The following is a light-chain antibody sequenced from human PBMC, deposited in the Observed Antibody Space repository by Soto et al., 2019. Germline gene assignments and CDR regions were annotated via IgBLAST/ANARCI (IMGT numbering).Light chain of an antibody. J-gene: IGKJ2*01. Sequence: EIVLTQSPATLSLSPGERATLSCRASQSVSSSLAWYQQKPGQAPRLLIYDASNRATGIPARFSGSGSGTDFTLIISRLEPEDFAVYYCQQRSNWPPEYTFGQGTKLEIK. CDR1: QSVSSS. V-gene: IGKV3-11*01. CDR2: DAS. CDR3: QQRSNWPPEYT.